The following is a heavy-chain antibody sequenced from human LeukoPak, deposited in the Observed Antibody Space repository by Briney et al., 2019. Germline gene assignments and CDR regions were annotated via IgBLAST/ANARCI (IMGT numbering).Heavy chain of an antibody. CDR2: ISWNSGSI. V-gene: IGHV3-9*01. Sequence: PGRSLRLSCAASGFTFDDYAMHWVRQAPGKGLEWVSGISWNSGSIGYADSVKGRFTISRDNAKNSLYLQMNSLRAEDTALYYCAKDRSYWNDATLDYWGQRTLATVSS. J-gene: IGHJ4*02. D-gene: IGHD1-1*01. CDR3: AKDRSYWNDATLDY. CDR1: GFTFDDYA.